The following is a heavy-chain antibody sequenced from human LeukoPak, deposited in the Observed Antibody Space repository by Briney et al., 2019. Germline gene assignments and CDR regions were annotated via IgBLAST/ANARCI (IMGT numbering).Heavy chain of an antibody. CDR3: AREGDPAQYYYYMDV. Sequence: QPGGSLRLSCAASGFTFSSYAMHWVRQAPGKGLEYVSAISSNGGSTYYANSVKGRFTISRDNSKNTLYLQMGSLRAEDMAVYYCAREGDPAQYYYYMDVWGKGTTVTVSS. V-gene: IGHV3-64*01. CDR2: ISSNGGST. J-gene: IGHJ6*03. CDR1: GFTFSSYA. D-gene: IGHD3-10*01.